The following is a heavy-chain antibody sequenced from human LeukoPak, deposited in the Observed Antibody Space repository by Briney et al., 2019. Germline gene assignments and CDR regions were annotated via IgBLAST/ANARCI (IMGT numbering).Heavy chain of an antibody. J-gene: IGHJ4*02. Sequence: PGGSPRLSCAASEFTFSNYALHWVRQAPGKGLQRVAVISYDGNTIHYADSVKGRFIISRDTSKNTLYLQMNSLRAEDTAVYYCARSGGLQKFDYWGQGTLVTVSS. CDR2: ISYDGNTI. CDR1: EFTFSNYA. V-gene: IGHV3-30-3*01. CDR3: ARSGGLQKFDY. D-gene: IGHD4-11*01.